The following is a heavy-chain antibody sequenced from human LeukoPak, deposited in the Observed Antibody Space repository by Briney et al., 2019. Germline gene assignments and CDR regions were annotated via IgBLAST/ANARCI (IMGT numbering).Heavy chain of an antibody. V-gene: IGHV4-39*07. Sequence: SETLSLTCTVSGGSFSSSSYYWGWIRQPPGKGLEWIGSIYYSGSTYYNPSLKSRVTISVDTSKNQFSLKLSSVTAADTAVYYCARRLRYFDWGGDAFDIWGQGTMVTVSS. CDR2: IYYSGST. CDR3: ARRLRYFDWGGDAFDI. J-gene: IGHJ3*02. D-gene: IGHD3-9*01. CDR1: GGSFSSSSYY.